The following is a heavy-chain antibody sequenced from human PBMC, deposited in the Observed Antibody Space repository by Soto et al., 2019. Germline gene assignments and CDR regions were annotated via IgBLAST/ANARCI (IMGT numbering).Heavy chain of an antibody. Sequence: QVQLVQSGAEVKKPGSSVKVSCKASGGTFSSYAISWVRQAPGQGLEWMGGIIPIFGTANYAQKFQGRVTITADECTSTAYMELSSLRSEETAVYYCARDLRFLEWLYHYYYGMDVWGQGNTVTVSS. CDR3: ARDLRFLEWLYHYYYGMDV. CDR2: IIPIFGTA. V-gene: IGHV1-69*01. CDR1: GGTFSSYA. D-gene: IGHD3-3*01. J-gene: IGHJ6*02.